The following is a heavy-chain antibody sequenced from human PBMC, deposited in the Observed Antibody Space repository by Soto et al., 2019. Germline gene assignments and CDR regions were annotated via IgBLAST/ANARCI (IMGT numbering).Heavy chain of an antibody. CDR2: INPNSGGT. V-gene: IGHV1-2*02. Sequence: WVRQAPGQGLEWMGWINPNSGGTNYAQKFQGRVTMTRDTSISTAYMELSRLRSDDTAVYYCARPTRQGYSYGYYYYGMDVWGQGTTVTVSS. CDR3: ARPTRQGYSYGYYYYGMDV. D-gene: IGHD5-18*01. J-gene: IGHJ6*02.